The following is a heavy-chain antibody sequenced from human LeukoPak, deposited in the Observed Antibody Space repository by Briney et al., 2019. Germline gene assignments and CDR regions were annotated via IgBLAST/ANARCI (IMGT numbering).Heavy chain of an antibody. CDR2: IYTSGST. CDR3: ARLMTRGYCSGGSCEN. J-gene: IGHJ4*02. CDR1: GGSISSYY. D-gene: IGHD2-15*01. Sequence: SETLSLTCTVSGGSISSYYWSWIRQPAGKGLEWIGCIYTSGSTNYNPSLKSLVTMSVDTSKNQFSLKLSSVTAADTAVYYCARLMTRGYCSGGSCENWGQGTLVTVSS. V-gene: IGHV4-4*07.